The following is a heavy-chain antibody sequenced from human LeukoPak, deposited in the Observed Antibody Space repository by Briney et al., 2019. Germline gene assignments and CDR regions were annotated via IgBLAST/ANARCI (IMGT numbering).Heavy chain of an antibody. CDR2: IRYDGSNK. Sequence: GGSLRLSCAASGFTFSSYGMHWVRQAPGKGLEWVAFIRYDGSNKYYADSVKGRFTISRDNSKNTLYLQMNSLRAEDTAVYYCAKEGDTAMAHEMYYFDYWGQGALVTVSS. CDR3: AKEGDTAMAHEMYYFDY. D-gene: IGHD5-18*01. V-gene: IGHV3-30*02. J-gene: IGHJ4*02. CDR1: GFTFSSYG.